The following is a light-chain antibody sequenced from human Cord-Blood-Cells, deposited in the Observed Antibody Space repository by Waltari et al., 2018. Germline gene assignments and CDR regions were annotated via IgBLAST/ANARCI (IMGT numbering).Light chain of an antibody. J-gene: IGLJ1*01. CDR1: SSDVGSYNL. Sequence: QSALTQPASVSGSPGQSTTIYCTGTSSDVGSYNLVSWYQQPPGRAPKLMIYEVSKLPSGVSNRFSGSKSGNTSSLTISGLQAEDEADYYCCSYAGSSTYFFGTGTEVTVL. V-gene: IGLV2-23*02. CDR3: CSYAGSSTYF. CDR2: EVS.